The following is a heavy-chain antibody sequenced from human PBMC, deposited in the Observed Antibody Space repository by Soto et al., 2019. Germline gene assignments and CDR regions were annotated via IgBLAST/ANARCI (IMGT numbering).Heavy chain of an antibody. V-gene: IGHV3-64*01. CDR1: GFTFSSYA. CDR2: ISSNGGST. CDR3: ARGHDFTNAFDI. Sequence: GGSLRLSCAASGFTFSSYAMHWVRQAPGKGLEYVSAISSNGGSTYYANSVKGRFTISRDNSKNTLYLQMGSLRAEDMAVYYCARGHDFTNAFDIWGQGTMVTVSS. J-gene: IGHJ3*02. D-gene: IGHD2-21*02.